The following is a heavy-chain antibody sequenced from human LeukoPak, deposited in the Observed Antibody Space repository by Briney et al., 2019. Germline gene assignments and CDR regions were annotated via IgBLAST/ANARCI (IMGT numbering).Heavy chain of an antibody. D-gene: IGHD3-10*01. V-gene: IGHV4-34*01. J-gene: IGHJ4*02. CDR2: INHSGST. CDR1: GGSFSGYY. Sequence: SETLSLTCAVYGGSFSGYYWSWIRQPPGKGLEWIGEINHSGSTNYNPPLKSRVTISVDTSKNQFSLKLSSVTAADTAVYYCARARHYYGSGSYFLYWGQGTLVTVSS. CDR3: ARARHYYGSGSYFLY.